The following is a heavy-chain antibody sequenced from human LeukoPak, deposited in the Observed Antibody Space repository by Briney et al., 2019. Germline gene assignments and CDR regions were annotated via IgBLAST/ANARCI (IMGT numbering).Heavy chain of an antibody. J-gene: IGHJ5*02. D-gene: IGHD2-15*01. CDR2: IFYSGHT. CDR3: ARDTDRRSSPGSWFDP. Sequence: KPSETLSLTCTVSGGSITSHSWSWIRQPPGKGLEWIGYIFYSGHTNYNPSLRSRVTISVDTSKTQFSLRLTSVTAADTAVYYCARDTDRRSSPGSWFDPWGQGTLVTVSS. V-gene: IGHV4-59*11. CDR1: GGSITSHS.